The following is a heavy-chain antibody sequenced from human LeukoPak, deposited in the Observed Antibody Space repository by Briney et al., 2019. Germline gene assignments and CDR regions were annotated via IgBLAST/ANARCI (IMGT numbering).Heavy chain of an antibody. J-gene: IGHJ2*01. Sequence: GESLKISCKGSGYSFANYWVTWVRQMPGKGLEWMGIIHPGNSDTRYSPSFQGQVTISADKSITTAYLQRSSLKASDTAIYYCARTPGSSDYRGYQYWYFDLWGRGTLVTVSS. V-gene: IGHV5-51*01. D-gene: IGHD3-16*01. CDR3: ARTPGSSDYRGYQYWYFDL. CDR2: IHPGNSDT. CDR1: GYSFANYW.